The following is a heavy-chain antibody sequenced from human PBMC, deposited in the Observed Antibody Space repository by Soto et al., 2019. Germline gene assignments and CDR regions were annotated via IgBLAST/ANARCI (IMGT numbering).Heavy chain of an antibody. CDR1: GFTFSNYE. D-gene: IGHD4-4*01. J-gene: IGHJ4*02. V-gene: IGHV3-48*03. CDR2: ISSGGGMT. Sequence: EVQLVESGGGLVQPGGSLRLSCVASGFTFSNYEINWVRQAPGKGLEWVSYISSGGGMTSYADSVKGRFTISRDNARNSLYLHSLGVEDTAVNYCARDHVTIADLDYWGQGIPVTVSS. CDR3: ARDHVTIADLDY.